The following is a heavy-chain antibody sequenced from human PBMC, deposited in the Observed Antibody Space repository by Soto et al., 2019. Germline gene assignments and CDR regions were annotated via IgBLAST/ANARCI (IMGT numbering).Heavy chain of an antibody. Sequence: PSETLSLTCTVSGGSISSYYWSWIRQPPGKGLEWIGYIYYSGSTNYNPSLKSRVTISVDTSKNQFSRKLSSLTAADTAVYYCAGERGDISWFRLYHYYGMDVWGQGTTVTVSS. V-gene: IGHV4-59*01. J-gene: IGHJ6*02. D-gene: IGHD6-13*01. CDR2: IYYSGST. CDR1: GGSISSYY. CDR3: AGERGDISWFRLYHYYGMDV.